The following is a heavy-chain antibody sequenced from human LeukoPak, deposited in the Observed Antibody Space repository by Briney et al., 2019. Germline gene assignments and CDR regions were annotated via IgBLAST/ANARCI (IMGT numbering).Heavy chain of an antibody. CDR3: ARELAATGCDF. Sequence: GASVKVSCKASGYTFTRYYMHWLRQAPGQGLERMGIINPSGGSTTYAQKFQGRVTMTRDTSTTTVYMELGSLRSDDTAVYYCARELAATGCDFWGQGTLVTVSS. J-gene: IGHJ4*02. CDR1: GYTFTRYY. CDR2: INPSGGST. V-gene: IGHV1-46*01. D-gene: IGHD2-15*01.